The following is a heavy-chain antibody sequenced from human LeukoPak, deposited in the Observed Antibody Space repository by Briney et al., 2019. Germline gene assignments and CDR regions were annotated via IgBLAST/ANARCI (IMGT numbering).Heavy chain of an antibody. CDR1: GSYFGTYW. V-gene: IGHV5-51*01. CDR3: ARRRAATGSRRYFDY. D-gene: IGHD1-1*01. CDR2: IYPGDSDT. J-gene: IGHJ4*02. Sequence: GASLEISCQGSGSYFGTYWIGWVRQLPGKGLEWMGIIYPGDSDTTYSPSFQGHVTISVDKSTSTAYLQWSSLEASDTALYFCARRRAATGSRRYFDYWGQGTLVTVSS.